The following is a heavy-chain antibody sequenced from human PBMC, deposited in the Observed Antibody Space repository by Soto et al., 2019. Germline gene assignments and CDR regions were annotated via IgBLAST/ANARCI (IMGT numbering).Heavy chain of an antibody. Sequence: SVKVSCKASGGTFSSYAISWVRQAPGQGLEWMGGIIPIFGTANYAQKFQGRVTITADESTSTAYMELSSLRSEDTAVYYCAGGGYSYGYYWFDPWGQGTLVSVSS. J-gene: IGHJ5*02. D-gene: IGHD5-18*01. CDR3: AGGGYSYGYYWFDP. CDR2: IIPIFGTA. CDR1: GGTFSSYA. V-gene: IGHV1-69*13.